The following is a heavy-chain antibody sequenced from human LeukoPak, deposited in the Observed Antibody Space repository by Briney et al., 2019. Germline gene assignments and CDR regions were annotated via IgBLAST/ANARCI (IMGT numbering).Heavy chain of an antibody. CDR3: ARGLYSSSYYFDY. J-gene: IGHJ4*02. Sequence: GGSLRLSCAASGFTFSNYWMSWVRQAPGKGLEWVANIKQDGSEKYYVDSVEGRFTISRDNAKNSLYLQMNSLRAEDTAVYYCARGLYSSSYYFDYWGQGTLVTVSS. CDR1: GFTFSNYW. D-gene: IGHD6-6*01. V-gene: IGHV3-7*01. CDR2: IKQDGSEK.